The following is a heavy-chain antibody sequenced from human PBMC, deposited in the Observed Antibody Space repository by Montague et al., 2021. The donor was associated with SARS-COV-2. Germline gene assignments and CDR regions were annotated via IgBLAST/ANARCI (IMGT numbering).Heavy chain of an antibody. J-gene: IGHJ4*02. D-gene: IGHD2-15*01. CDR3: ARFGSGTLEFDL. Sequence: TLSLTCTVSGASISTGIYYWSWNRQPAGKGLEWIGRNRTTGHTDYNSSLESRVFMSVDTSTNQFSLSLTSVTAADTAVYFCARFGSGTLEFDLWGQGTLVTVSS. CDR1: GASISTGIYY. V-gene: IGHV4-61*02. CDR2: NRTTGHT.